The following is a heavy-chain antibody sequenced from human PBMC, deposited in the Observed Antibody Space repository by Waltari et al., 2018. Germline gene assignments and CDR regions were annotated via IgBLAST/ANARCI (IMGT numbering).Heavy chain of an antibody. V-gene: IGHV4-34*02. CDR3: ARVFGYYYYYMDV. Sequence: QVQLQQWGAGLLKPSETLSLTCVVSGGSLSGYHLSWIRQPPGKGLEWIGEINDSGRTTYNPSLESRVTVSIDTANNQFSLRVRSVTAADTAVYYCARVFGYYYYYMDVWGKGTTVTISS. CDR1: GGSLSGYH. CDR2: INDSGRT. J-gene: IGHJ6*03. D-gene: IGHD3-3*01.